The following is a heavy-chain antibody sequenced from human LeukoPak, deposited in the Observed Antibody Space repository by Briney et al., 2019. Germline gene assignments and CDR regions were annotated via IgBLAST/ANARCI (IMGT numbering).Heavy chain of an antibody. V-gene: IGHV3-15*07. D-gene: IGHD3-22*01. CDR2: IRSNSDGGTI. CDR1: GFSFYDAW. J-gene: IGHJ5*02. CDR3: ATDFYDST. Sequence: GGSLRLSCATSGFSFYDAWMNWVRQAPGKGLEWVGRIRSNSDGGTIDYAAPVKGRFTLSRDDSKDTLYLQMNSLQTEDTAVYYCATDFYDSTWGQGTLVTVSS.